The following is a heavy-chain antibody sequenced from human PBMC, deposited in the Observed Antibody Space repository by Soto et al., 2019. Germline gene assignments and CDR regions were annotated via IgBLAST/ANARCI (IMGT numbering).Heavy chain of an antibody. J-gene: IGHJ2*01. Sequence: QLQLQESGSGLVKPSQTLSLTCAVSGGSISSGGAISSNSYSWNWIRQPPGKGLEWTGSIYESGNTYYSPSLKSRVSISVDRSKNQFSLNLSSVTAADTAVYYCARAPAIAHWYFDLWGRGTLATVSS. D-gene: IGHD2-21*02. CDR3: ARAPAIAHWYFDL. CDR1: GGSISSGGAISSNSYS. V-gene: IGHV4-30-2*01. CDR2: IYESGNT.